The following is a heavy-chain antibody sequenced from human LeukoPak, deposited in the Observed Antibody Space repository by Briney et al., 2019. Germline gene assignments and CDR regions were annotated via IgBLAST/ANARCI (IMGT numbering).Heavy chain of an antibody. CDR1: GFTFSSYA. V-gene: IGHV3-23*01. J-gene: IGHJ4*02. D-gene: IGHD3-22*01. CDR3: AKFDVVMKYFDY. CDR2: VSGSGGST. Sequence: PGGSLRLSCAASGFTFSSYAMNWVRQAPGKGLEWVSGVSGSGGSTYYVDSVKGRFTISRDNSKNTLYLQMNSLRAEDTAVYYCAKFDVVMKYFDYWGQGTLVTVSS.